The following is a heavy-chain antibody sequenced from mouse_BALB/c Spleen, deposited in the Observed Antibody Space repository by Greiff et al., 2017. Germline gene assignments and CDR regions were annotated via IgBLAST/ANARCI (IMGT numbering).Heavy chain of an antibody. D-gene: IGHD3-3*01. J-gene: IGHJ4*01. CDR2: ISSGSSTI. Sequence: EVQLVESGGGLVQPGGSRKLSCAASGFTFSSFGMHWVRQAPEKGLEWVAYISSGSSTIYYADTVKGRFTISRDNPKNTLCLQMTSLRSEDTAMYYCARGTGIYAMDYWGQGTSVTVSS. V-gene: IGHV5-17*02. CDR3: ARGTGIYAMDY. CDR1: GFTFSSFG.